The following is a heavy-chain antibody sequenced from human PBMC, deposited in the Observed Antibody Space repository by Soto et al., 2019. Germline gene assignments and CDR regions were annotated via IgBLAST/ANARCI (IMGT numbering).Heavy chain of an antibody. CDR2: ISCSGDT. D-gene: IGHD6-19*01. V-gene: IGHV4-31*01. J-gene: IGHJ4*02. CDR1: GGSITTGGYF. Sequence: PSENLSLTXYVSGGSITTGGYFRSRIRQHPGKGLEWSGYISCSGDTYYNPSLKSPVTISLNTSKNQFSLQLSSVTATDTTVNYHARTRYSSHYYIDNWGQGTLGTVSS. CDR3: ARTRYSSHYYIDN.